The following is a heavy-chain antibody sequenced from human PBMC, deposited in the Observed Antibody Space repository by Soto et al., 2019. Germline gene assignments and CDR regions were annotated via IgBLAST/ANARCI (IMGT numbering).Heavy chain of an antibody. Sequence: EVQLVESGGGLVKPGGSLRLSCAASGFTFSSYSMNWVRQAPGKGLEWVSSISSSSSYIYYADSVKGRFTISRDNAKNSLYLQMNSLRAEDTAVYYCARDSGGLDRDWYFDLWGRGTLVTVSS. CDR2: ISSSSSYI. CDR1: GFTFSSYS. CDR3: ARDSGGLDRDWYFDL. D-gene: IGHD3-16*01. J-gene: IGHJ2*01. V-gene: IGHV3-21*01.